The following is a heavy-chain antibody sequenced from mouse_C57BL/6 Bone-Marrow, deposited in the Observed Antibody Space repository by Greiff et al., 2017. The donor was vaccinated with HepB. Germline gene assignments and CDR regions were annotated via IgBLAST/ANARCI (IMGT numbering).Heavy chain of an antibody. D-gene: IGHD3-2*02. CDR1: GFNIKDDY. V-gene: IGHV14-4*01. Sequence: EVQLQQSGAELVRPGASVKLSCTASGFNIKDDYMHWVKQRPEQGLEWIGWIDPENGDTEYASKFQGKATITADTSSNTAYLQLSSLTSEDTAVYYCTSYSSGFDYWGQGTTLTVSS. J-gene: IGHJ2*01. CDR3: TSYSSGFDY. CDR2: IDPENGDT.